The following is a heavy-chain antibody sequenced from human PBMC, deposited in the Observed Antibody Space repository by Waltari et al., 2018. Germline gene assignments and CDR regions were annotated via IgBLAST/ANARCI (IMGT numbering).Heavy chain of an antibody. Sequence: QLQLQESGPGLVKPSETLSLTCSVSGGSIPHTKRYWGWIRQPPGQGLAWLGTMSYLGATYSSPSLKSRVTISRDTSTNQLSLKLGSVTAADTAMYYCATYIGASVGTAAFDVWGQGTMVTVSS. CDR2: MSYLGAT. J-gene: IGHJ3*01. V-gene: IGHV4-39*01. CDR1: GGSIPHTKRY. CDR3: ATYIGASVGTAAFDV. D-gene: IGHD5-12*01.